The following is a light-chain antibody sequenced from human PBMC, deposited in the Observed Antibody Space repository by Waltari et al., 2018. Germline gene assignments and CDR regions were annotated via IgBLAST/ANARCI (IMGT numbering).Light chain of an antibody. Sequence: SGSQGDSRFLAWYQHKPGQAPRLLIYGASTRATGIPARCSGSGSGTEFTLTISSLQSEDFAVYYCQQYNDWPPLTFGGGTKVEIK. V-gene: IGKV3-15*01. CDR2: GAS. J-gene: IGKJ4*01. CDR1: QGDSRF. CDR3: QQYNDWPPLT.